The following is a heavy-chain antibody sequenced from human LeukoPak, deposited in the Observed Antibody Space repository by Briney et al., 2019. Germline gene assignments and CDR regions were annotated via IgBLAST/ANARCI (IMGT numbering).Heavy chain of an antibody. CDR2: ISGSGGST. CDR1: GFTFSSYG. J-gene: IGHJ4*02. CDR3: AKVSAGAYFDY. Sequence: GGSLRLSCAAAGFTFSSYGMSWVRQAPGKGLEWVSAISGSGGSTYYADSVKGRFTISRDNSKNTLYLQMNSLRAEDTAVYYCAKVSAGAYFDYWGQGTLVTVSS. V-gene: IGHV3-23*01. D-gene: IGHD4/OR15-4a*01.